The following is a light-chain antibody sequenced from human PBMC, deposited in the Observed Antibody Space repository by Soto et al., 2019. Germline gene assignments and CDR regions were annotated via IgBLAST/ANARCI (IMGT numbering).Light chain of an antibody. J-gene: IGKJ2*01. CDR3: QHHGSSPPYT. Sequence: EIVLTQSPGTLSLSPGERATLSCRASQSFSSSYLAWYQQKGGQAPRLLIYGASSRATGIPDRFSGSGSGTDFILTISRLEPEDFAVYYCQHHGSSPPYTFGQGTKLEIK. CDR2: GAS. CDR1: QSFSSSY. V-gene: IGKV3-20*01.